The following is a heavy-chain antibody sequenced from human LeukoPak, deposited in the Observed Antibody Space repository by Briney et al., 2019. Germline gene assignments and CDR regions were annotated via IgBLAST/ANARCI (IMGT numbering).Heavy chain of an antibody. Sequence: SGPTLVNPPQTLTLTCTFSGCALGTRGGGVGWIRQPPGKALEGLSLIYWNEDKRYSPSLKSRLTITKDTSKNQVVLTMTNMDPVDTATYYCAHILRGIYCSGGSCYSYFDYWGQGTLVTVSS. CDR2: IYWNEDK. V-gene: IGHV2-5*01. J-gene: IGHJ4*02. CDR3: AHILRGIYCSGGSCYSYFDY. D-gene: IGHD2-15*01. CDR1: GCALGTRGGG.